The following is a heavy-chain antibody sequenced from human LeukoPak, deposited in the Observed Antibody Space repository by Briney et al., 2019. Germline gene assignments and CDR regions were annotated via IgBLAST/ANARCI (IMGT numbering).Heavy chain of an antibody. CDR2: INHNGVSR. J-gene: IGHJ6*02. D-gene: IGHD2-15*01. Sequence: PGGSLRLSWAASGFTFSSDWMHWLRQAAGGGRVLVSLINHNGVSRAYADFVKGRFTISRDDARGTVYLQMDSLSADDTAVYYCARVPGYVGYFYGMDVWGQGTTVTVSS. CDR3: ARVPGYVGYFYGMDV. CDR1: GFTFSSDW. V-gene: IGHV3-74*01.